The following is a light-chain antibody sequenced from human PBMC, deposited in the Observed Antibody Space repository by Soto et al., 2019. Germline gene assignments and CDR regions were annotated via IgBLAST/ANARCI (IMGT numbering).Light chain of an antibody. CDR2: EVS. Sequence: QSALTQPPSASGSPGQSVTISCTGTSSDVGGYNYVSWYQQHPGKAPKLMISEVSKRPSGVTDRFSGSKSGNTASLTVSGLKAEDEADYYCSSFAGNNNLVFGGGTKLTVL. J-gene: IGLJ2*01. CDR1: SSDVGGYNY. V-gene: IGLV2-8*01. CDR3: SSFAGNNNLV.